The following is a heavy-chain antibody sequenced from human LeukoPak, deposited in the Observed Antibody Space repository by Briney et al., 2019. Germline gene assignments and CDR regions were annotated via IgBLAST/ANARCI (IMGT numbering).Heavy chain of an antibody. Sequence: ASVKVSCKASGYTFTSYDINWVRQAPGQGLEWMGWINPNSGGTNYAQKFQGRVTMTRDTSISTAYMELSRLRSDDTAVYYCAILFYYDSSGYADYYYYGMDVWGQGTTVTVSS. CDR3: AILFYYDSSGYADYYYYGMDV. V-gene: IGHV1-2*02. CDR1: GYTFTSYD. J-gene: IGHJ6*02. D-gene: IGHD3-22*01. CDR2: INPNSGGT.